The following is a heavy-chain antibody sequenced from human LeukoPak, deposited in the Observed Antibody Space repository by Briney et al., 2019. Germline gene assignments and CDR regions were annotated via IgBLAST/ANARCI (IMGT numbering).Heavy chain of an antibody. J-gene: IGHJ4*02. CDR3: AREGGGSYGFDY. Sequence: GASVKVSCKASGYTFTSYGISWVRQAPGQGLEWMGGIIPIFGTANYAQKFQGRVTITADESTSTAYMELSSLRSEDTAVYYCAREGGGSYGFDYWGQGTLVTVSS. CDR2: IIPIFGTA. D-gene: IGHD1-26*01. CDR1: GYTFTSYG. V-gene: IGHV1-69*13.